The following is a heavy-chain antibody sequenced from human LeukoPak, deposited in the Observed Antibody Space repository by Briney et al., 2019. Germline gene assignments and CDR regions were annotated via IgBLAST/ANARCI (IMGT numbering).Heavy chain of an antibody. CDR2: INSNSGGT. J-gene: IGHJ4*02. CDR3: ARGGSGSGYLYYFDS. D-gene: IGHD3-10*01. V-gene: IGHV1-2*06. CDR1: GYSFSDYS. Sequence: ASVKVSCKASGYSFSDYSIHWVRQAPGQGLEWMGRINSNSGGTSYAQNFQGRATMTRDTSISTAYMEVSGLTSDDTAVYYCARGGSGSGYLYYFDSWGQGTLVSFSS.